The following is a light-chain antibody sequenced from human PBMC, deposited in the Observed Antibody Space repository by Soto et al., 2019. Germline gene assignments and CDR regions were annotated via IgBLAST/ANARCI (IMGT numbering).Light chain of an antibody. V-gene: IGLV2-14*01. CDR1: SSDVGGYNY. CDR3: SSYTRRSTWV. J-gene: IGLJ3*02. CDR2: EVS. Sequence: QSALTQPASVSGSPGQSITISCTGTSSDVGGYNYVSWYQQHPGKAPKLMIYEVSNRPSGVSNRFSGSKSGSTASLTISGLQAEDEGDFYCSSYTRRSTWVFGGGTQLTVL.